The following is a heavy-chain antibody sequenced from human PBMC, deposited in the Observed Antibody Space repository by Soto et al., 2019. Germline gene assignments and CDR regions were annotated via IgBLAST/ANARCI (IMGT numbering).Heavy chain of an antibody. CDR2: IKEDGSDI. Sequence: EVHLVESGGDLVQPGGSLRLSCVASGFPFSIHWMTWVRQAPGKGLEWVANIKEDGSDIYYADSVKGRFTISRDNAKKSLYLQMNSLRAEDTAVYYCGRDSVTFHIDYWGQGTLVTVSS. CDR3: GRDSVTFHIDY. J-gene: IGHJ4*02. CDR1: GFPFSIHW. V-gene: IGHV3-7*04. D-gene: IGHD1-26*01.